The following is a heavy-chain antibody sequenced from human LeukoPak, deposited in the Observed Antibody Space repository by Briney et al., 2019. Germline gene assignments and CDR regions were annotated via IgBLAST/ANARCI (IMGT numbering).Heavy chain of an antibody. J-gene: IGHJ4*02. D-gene: IGHD3-3*01. CDR3: ARVYDFWSGYFYFDY. V-gene: IGHV1-69*13. CDR2: IIPIFGTA. Sequence: SVKVSCKASGGTFSSYAISWVRQAPGQGLEWMGGIIPIFGTANYAQKFQGRVTITADESTSTAYMELSSLRSDDTAVYYCARVYDFWSGYFYFDYWGQGTLVTVSS. CDR1: GGTFSSYA.